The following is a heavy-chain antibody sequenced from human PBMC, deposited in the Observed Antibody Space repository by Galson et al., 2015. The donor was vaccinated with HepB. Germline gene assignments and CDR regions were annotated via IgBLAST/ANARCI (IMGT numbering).Heavy chain of an antibody. Sequence: SVKVSCKASGYTFTSYYMHWVRQAPGQGLEWMGIINPSGGSTSYAQKFQGRVTMTRDTSTSTVYMELSSLRSEDTAVYYCAREWVRGGYSHGFDPWGQGTLVTVSS. D-gene: IGHD5-18*01. CDR3: AREWVRGGYSHGFDP. CDR1: GYTFTSYY. V-gene: IGHV1-46*01. J-gene: IGHJ5*02. CDR2: INPSGGST.